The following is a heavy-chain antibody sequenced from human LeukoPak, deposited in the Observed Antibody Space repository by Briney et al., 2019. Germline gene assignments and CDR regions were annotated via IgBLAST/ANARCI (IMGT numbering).Heavy chain of an antibody. Sequence: GGSLRLSCAASGFTFSSYAMSWVRQAPGKGLEWVSAISGSGGSTYYADSVKGRFTISRDNSKNTLYLQMNSPRAEDTAVYYCAKGPTAAMVSYWGQGTLVTVSS. D-gene: IGHD2-2*01. CDR1: GFTFSSYA. V-gene: IGHV3-23*01. CDR2: ISGSGGST. CDR3: AKGPTAAMVSY. J-gene: IGHJ4*02.